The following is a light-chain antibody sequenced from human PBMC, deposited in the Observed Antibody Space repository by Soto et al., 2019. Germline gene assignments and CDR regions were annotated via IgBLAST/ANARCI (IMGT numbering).Light chain of an antibody. CDR1: RSNIGTYT. V-gene: IGLV1-44*01. CDR3: AEWDDSLRAVV. J-gene: IGLJ2*01. CDR2: RNH. Sequence: QSVLTQSPSASGTPGQRVTISCSGSRSNIGTYTVNWYQQLPGTAPTLLIYRNHQRPSGVPDRFSGSKSGTSASLAISGPKSEDEADYSCAEWDDSLRAVVFGGGTKLTVL.